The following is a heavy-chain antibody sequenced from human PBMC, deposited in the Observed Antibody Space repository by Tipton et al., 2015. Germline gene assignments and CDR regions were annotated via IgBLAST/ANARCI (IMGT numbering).Heavy chain of an antibody. CDR3: ARGHYVSRMDV. D-gene: IGHD3-10*01. J-gene: IGHJ6*02. CDR2: IYYSGST. V-gene: IGHV4-59*01. CDR1: GGSISSYY. Sequence: TLSLTCTVSGGSISSYYWSWIRQPPGKGLEWIGHIYYSGSTNYNPSLKSRVTISVDTSKNQFSLKLSSVTAAGTAVYYCARGHYVSRMDVWGQGTTVTVSS.